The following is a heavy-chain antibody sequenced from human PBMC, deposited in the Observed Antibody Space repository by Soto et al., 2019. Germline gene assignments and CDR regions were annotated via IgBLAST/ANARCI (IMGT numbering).Heavy chain of an antibody. CDR3: ARDLRPYYDSSLSPDAFDI. Sequence: XSVKVSYKASGYTFTIDGISFFRQTPGQGLEWMGWISAYNGNTNYAQKLQGRVTMTTDTSTSTAYMELRSLRSDDTAVYYCARDLRPYYDSSLSPDAFDIWGQGTMVTVS. J-gene: IGHJ3*02. D-gene: IGHD3-22*01. V-gene: IGHV1-18*01. CDR2: ISAYNGNT. CDR1: GYTFTIDG.